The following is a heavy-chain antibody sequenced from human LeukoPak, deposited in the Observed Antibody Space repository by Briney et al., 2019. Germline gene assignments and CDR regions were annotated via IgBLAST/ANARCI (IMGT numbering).Heavy chain of an antibody. V-gene: IGHV4-34*01. CDR3: ARHNGWDFDI. CDR2: IHHSGGT. J-gene: IGHJ3*02. CDR1: GGSFSGW. Sequence: SETLSLTCAVYGGSFSGWWSWIRQPPGKGLEWIGEIHHSGGTKYNPYVRRLDTIPGHTHKSPLSLKMPSVTAADTAIYYCARHNGWDFDIWGQGTVVTVSS. D-gene: IGHD1-26*01.